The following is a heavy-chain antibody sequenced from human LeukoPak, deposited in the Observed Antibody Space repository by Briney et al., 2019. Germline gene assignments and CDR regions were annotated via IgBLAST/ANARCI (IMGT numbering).Heavy chain of an antibody. J-gene: IGHJ6*02. CDR3: ATEKVVGATRGGDYYYGMDV. D-gene: IGHD1-26*01. CDR1: GYTLTELS. Sequence: ASVKVSCKVSGYTLTELSMHWVRHAPGKGLEWMGGFDPEDGETIYAQKFQGRVTMTEDTSTDTAYMELSSLRSEDTAVYYCATEKVVGATRGGDYYYGMDVWGQGTTVTVSS. CDR2: FDPEDGET. V-gene: IGHV1-24*01.